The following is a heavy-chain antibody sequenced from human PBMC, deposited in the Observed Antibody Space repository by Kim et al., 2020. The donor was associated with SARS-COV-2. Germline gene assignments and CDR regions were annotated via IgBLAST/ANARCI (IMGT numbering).Heavy chain of an antibody. CDR3: AKDDSGDCTGGSCYGMDV. CDR2: ISGSGGST. D-gene: IGHD2-15*01. J-gene: IGHJ6*02. CDR1: GFTFDDYT. V-gene: IGHV3-43*02. Sequence: GGSLRLSCAASGFTFDDYTMNWVRQAPGKGLEWVSLISGSGGSTYYADSVKGRFTISRDNTKNSLYLQMNSLRTEDTAFYYCAKDDSGDCTGGSCYGMDVWGQGTTVTVSS.